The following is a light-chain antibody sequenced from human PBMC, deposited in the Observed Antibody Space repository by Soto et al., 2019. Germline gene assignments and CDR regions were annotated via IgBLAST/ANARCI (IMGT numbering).Light chain of an antibody. V-gene: IGKV1-9*01. CDR3: QQLYSYHIT. CDR2: AAS. J-gene: IGKJ5*01. Sequence: DIQLTQSPSFLSASVGDRVTITCRASQGISSYLAWYQQKPGKAPKLLIYAASTLQSGVPSRFSGSGSGTEFTLTISSLQPEDFATYYCQQLYSYHITFGLGTRLEIK. CDR1: QGISSY.